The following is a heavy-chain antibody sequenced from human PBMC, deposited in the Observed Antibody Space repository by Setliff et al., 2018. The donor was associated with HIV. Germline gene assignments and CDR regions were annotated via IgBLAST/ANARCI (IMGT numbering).Heavy chain of an antibody. J-gene: IGHJ6*03. CDR3: ARDTYISGSHYYYYYMDV. CDR1: GGSISSYY. CDR2: IYYSGST. Sequence: SETLSLTCTVSGGSISSYYWSWIRQPPGKGLEWIGYIYYSGSTNYNPSLKSRVTISVDTSKNQFSLKLSSVTAADTAVYYCARDTYISGSHYYYYYMDVWGKGTTVTVSS. V-gene: IGHV4-59*01. D-gene: IGHD3-10*01.